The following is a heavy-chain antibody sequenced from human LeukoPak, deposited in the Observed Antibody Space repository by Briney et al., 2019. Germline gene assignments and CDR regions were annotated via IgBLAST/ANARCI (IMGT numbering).Heavy chain of an antibody. CDR2: INPSGGST. Sequence: ASVKVSCKASGYTFTDYYMHWVRQAPGQGLEWMGIINPSGGSTSYAQKFQGRVTMTRDTSTSTVYMELSSLRSEDTAVYYCATAYCGGDCYFLGVQDYWGQGTLVTVSS. V-gene: IGHV1-46*01. D-gene: IGHD2-21*02. CDR1: GYTFTDYY. J-gene: IGHJ4*02. CDR3: ATAYCGGDCYFLGVQDY.